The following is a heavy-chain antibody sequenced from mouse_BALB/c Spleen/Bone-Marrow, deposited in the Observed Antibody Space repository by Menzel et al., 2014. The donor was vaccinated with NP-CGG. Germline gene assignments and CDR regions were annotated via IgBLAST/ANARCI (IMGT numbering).Heavy chain of an antibody. J-gene: IGHJ1*01. D-gene: IGHD2-1*01. CDR2: IRNKANGYTT. Sequence: EVQLQQSGGGLVQPGGSLRLSCATSGFTFTDYYMSWVRQPPGKALEWLGFIRNKANGYTTEYSASVKVRFTISRDNSQSILYLQMNTLRAEDSATYYGARDRNYGNSWYFDGWGAGTTVTVSS. V-gene: IGHV7-3*02. CDR1: GFTFTDYY. CDR3: ARDRNYGNSWYFDG.